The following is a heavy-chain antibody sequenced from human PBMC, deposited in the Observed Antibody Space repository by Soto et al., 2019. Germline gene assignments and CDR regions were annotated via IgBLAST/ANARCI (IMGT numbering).Heavy chain of an antibody. CDR1: GFSFSAAW. D-gene: IGHD3-3*01. V-gene: IGHV3-15*07. CDR3: TRQGDYDEGLDS. CDR2: IKSKAGGGTA. J-gene: IGHJ4*02. Sequence: EEHLVESGGGLVKPGGSLRLSCAASGFSFSAAWMKWVRQAPGKGLEWVGRIKSKAGGGTADYAAPVKGRFTILRNDQRNTLYLQMNSLKTGYRGVYYCTRQGDYDEGLDSWGQGTLVTVSS.